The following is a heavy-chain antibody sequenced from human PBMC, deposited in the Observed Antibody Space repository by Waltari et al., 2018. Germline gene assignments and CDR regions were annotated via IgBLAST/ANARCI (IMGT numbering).Heavy chain of an antibody. V-gene: IGHV1-2*06. D-gene: IGHD6-13*01. CDR1: GYHITGYY. J-gene: IGHJ4*02. CDR2: INPNSGGT. Sequence: QVQLVQSGTEVTKPGASVKVSCKASGYHITGYYTHLGRLAPGQGLEWMVRINPNSGGTNYAKKFQGRFTRTRDTSISTAYMELSRLRSDDTAVYYCARCAPGYSSSCWDYWGQGTLVTVSS. CDR3: ARCAPGYSSSCWDY.